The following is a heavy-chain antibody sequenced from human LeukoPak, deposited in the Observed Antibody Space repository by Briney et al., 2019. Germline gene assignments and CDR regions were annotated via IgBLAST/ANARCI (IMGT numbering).Heavy chain of an antibody. D-gene: IGHD5-24*01. Sequence: SETLSLTCTVSGGSISSYYWSWVRQPPGKGLEWIGYIYYSGSSNYNPSLKSRGTISVDTCKNQFSLKLSSVTAADTAVYYCARHRDGYNLWGQGTLVTVSS. V-gene: IGHV4-59*08. CDR1: GGSISSYY. CDR3: ARHRDGYNL. J-gene: IGHJ4*02. CDR2: IYYSGSS.